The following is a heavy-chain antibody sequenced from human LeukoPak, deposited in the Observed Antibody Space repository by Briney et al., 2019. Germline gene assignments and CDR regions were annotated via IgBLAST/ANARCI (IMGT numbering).Heavy chain of an antibody. J-gene: IGHJ5*02. CDR1: GGSFSGYY. CDR2: IDHSGST. CDR3: ARHREDIVVVVAANSWFDP. V-gene: IGHV4-34*01. D-gene: IGHD2-15*01. Sequence: SETLSLTCAVYGGSFSGYYWSWIRQPAGKGLEWIGEIDHSGSTYYNPSLKSRVTISVDTSKNQFSLKLSSVTAADTAVYYCARHREDIVVVVAANSWFDPWGQGTLVTVSS.